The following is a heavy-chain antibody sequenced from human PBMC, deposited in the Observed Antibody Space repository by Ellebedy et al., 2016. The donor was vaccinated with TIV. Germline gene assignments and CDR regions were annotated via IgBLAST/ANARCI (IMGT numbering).Heavy chain of an antibody. Sequence: GESLKISCAASGFNFRSYWMTWVRQAPGKGLEWVAKIRQEGDEIYYVESVKGRFTISRDNAKNSLLHQMNSLRVEDTAGYYCARRASYGDYAVQVNPWFDPWGQGTLVTVSS. CDR3: ARRASYGDYAVQVNPWFDP. J-gene: IGHJ5*02. V-gene: IGHV3-7*01. CDR2: IRQEGDEI. CDR1: GFNFRSYW. D-gene: IGHD4-17*01.